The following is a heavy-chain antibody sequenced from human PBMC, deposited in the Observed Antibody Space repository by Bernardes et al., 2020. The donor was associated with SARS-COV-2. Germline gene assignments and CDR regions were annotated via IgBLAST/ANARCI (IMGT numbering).Heavy chain of an antibody. CDR3: ARGPYCPGGICTFYGMDV. CDR1: GFTFSTYE. J-gene: IGHJ6*02. Sequence: GGSLRLSCAASGFTFSTYEMNWVRQTPGKGLEWVSYISSSGTIVYYADSVKGRFTISRDNAKNLLYMQMNSLRADDTAVYYCARGPYCPGGICTFYGMDVWGQGTTVTVSS. D-gene: IGHD2-8*02. V-gene: IGHV3-48*03. CDR2: ISSSGTIV.